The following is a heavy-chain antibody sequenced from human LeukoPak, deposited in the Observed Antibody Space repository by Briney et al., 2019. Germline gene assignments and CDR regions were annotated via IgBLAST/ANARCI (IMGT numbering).Heavy chain of an antibody. V-gene: IGHV3-74*01. CDR3: TRDPRHLDS. Sequence: PGGSLRLSCTASGFTFSSSWLHWVRQAPGKGLMWVSRINSDGSSTSYADSVTGRFTISRDNAKNTLYLQMSSLRVEDTAVYYCTRDPRHLDSWGQGTLVTVSS. CDR1: GFTFSSSW. CDR2: INSDGSST. D-gene: IGHD6-6*01. J-gene: IGHJ4*02.